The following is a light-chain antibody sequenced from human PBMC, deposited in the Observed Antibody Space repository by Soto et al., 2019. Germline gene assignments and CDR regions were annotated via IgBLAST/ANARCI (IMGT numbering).Light chain of an antibody. J-gene: IGKJ1*01. V-gene: IGKV1-9*01. CDR1: QGISSY. Sequence: IQCTQSPSFLSASLGASVTITCRASQGISSYLAWYQQEPGKAPKLMIYAASTLQTGVPSRFSGSGSGTEFTLTISSLQPEDFATYYCQQLNSYPRTLGQGTKVDIK. CDR3: QQLNSYPRT. CDR2: AAS.